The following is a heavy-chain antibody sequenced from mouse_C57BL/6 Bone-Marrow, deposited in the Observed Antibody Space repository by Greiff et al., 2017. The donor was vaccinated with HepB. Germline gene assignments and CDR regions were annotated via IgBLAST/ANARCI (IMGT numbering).Heavy chain of an antibody. J-gene: IGHJ2*01. V-gene: IGHV1-59*01. CDR2: IDPSDSYT. D-gene: IGHD2-2*01. CDR3: ARSRGMVTPFYFDY. CDR1: GYTFTSYW. Sequence: QVQLQQPGAELVRPGPSVKLSCKASGYTFTSYWMHWVKQRPGQGLEWIGVIDPSDSYTNYNQKFKGKATLTVDTSSSTAYMQLSSLTSEDSAVYYCARSRGMVTPFYFDYWGQGTTLTVSS.